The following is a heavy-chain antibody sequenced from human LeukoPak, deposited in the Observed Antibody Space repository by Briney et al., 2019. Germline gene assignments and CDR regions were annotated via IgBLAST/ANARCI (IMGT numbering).Heavy chain of an antibody. CDR2: IYYSGST. V-gene: IGHV4-59*08. CDR3: ARHSSSSRPNFDY. D-gene: IGHD6-13*01. CDR1: GGSISSYY. Sequence: SSETLSLTCTVSGGSISSYYWSWIRQPPGKGLEWIGYIYYSGSTNYNPSLKSRVTISVDTSKNQFSLRLSSVTAADTAVHYCARHSSSSRPNFDYWGQGTLVTVSS. J-gene: IGHJ4*02.